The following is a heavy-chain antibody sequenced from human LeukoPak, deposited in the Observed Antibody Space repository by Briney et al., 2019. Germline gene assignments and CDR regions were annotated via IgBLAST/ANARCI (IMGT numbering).Heavy chain of an antibody. J-gene: IGHJ4*02. V-gene: IGHV7-4-1*02. D-gene: IGHD3-16*01. CDR3: ARHDNDDDFDY. CDR2: INMYTANP. CDR1: GYTFTRYA. Sequence: ASVKVSCKASGYTFTRYAINWLRQAPRQGLEWMGWINMYTANPAYAQGFTERFAFSLDTSVTTAYLQISNLKTEDTAVYYCARHDNDDDFDYWGQGTLVTVSS.